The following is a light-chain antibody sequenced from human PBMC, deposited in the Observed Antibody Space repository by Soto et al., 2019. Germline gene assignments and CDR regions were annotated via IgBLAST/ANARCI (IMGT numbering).Light chain of an antibody. CDR1: QSVSSNY. Sequence: EIVLTQSPGTLSLSPGERATLSCRASQSVSSNYLAWYQQKPGQAPRLLIYGASSRATGIPDRFSGSGSETDFTLTIRRLEPEDFAVYYCQQYGSSYPWTFGQGTKVDI. CDR2: GAS. V-gene: IGKV3-20*01. CDR3: QQYGSSYPWT. J-gene: IGKJ1*01.